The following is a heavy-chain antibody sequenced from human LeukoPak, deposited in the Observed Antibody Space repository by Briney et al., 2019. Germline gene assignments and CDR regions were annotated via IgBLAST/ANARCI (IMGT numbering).Heavy chain of an antibody. Sequence: GGSLRLSCAASGFAVNTKFMHWVRQAPGKGLEWISVIYSGGLTYYADSVEGRFTISRDYAKNSLSLEMNSLRVEDTARYFCAKFETARYNYGSSESWGQGTLVTVSS. J-gene: IGHJ4*02. V-gene: IGHV3-53*01. CDR1: GFAVNTKF. CDR2: IYSGGLT. CDR3: AKFETARYNYGSSES. D-gene: IGHD5-18*01.